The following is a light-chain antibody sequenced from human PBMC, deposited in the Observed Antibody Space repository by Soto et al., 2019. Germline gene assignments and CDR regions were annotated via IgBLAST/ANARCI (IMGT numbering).Light chain of an antibody. CDR1: QSVRSNY. V-gene: IGKV3-20*01. CDR3: QHYGSSLLIT. CDR2: GAS. J-gene: IGKJ5*01. Sequence: ESVLTQSPGSLSLSPGERATLSCRASQSVRSNYLAWYQHKPGQAPRLLIYGASSRATGIPDRFSGSGSGTDFTLTISRLEPEDFAVYYCQHYGSSLLITFGQGTRLEIK.